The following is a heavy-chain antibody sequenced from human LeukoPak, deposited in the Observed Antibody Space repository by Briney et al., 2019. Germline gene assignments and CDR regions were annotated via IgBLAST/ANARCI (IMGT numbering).Heavy chain of an antibody. CDR3: AKDLGPRRELRGAPFDY. Sequence: PGGSLRLSCAASGFTFSSYAMSWVRQAPGKGLEWVSAISGSGGSTYYADSVKGRFTISRDNSKNTLYLQMNSLRAEDTAVYYCAKDLGPRRELRGAPFDYWGQGTLVTVSS. CDR2: ISGSGGST. V-gene: IGHV3-23*01. J-gene: IGHJ4*02. D-gene: IGHD1-26*01. CDR1: GFTFSSYA.